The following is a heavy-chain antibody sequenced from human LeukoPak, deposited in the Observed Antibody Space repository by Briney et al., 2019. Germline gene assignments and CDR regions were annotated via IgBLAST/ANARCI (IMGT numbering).Heavy chain of an antibody. V-gene: IGHV3-23*01. J-gene: IGHJ4*02. Sequence: GASLRLSCAASGFTFSNYAMSWARQAPGKGLEWVSAIVGSGGSTYYADSVKGRFTISRDNPKNTLYLQMNSLRAEDTAVYYCAKWGDYDILTGYYDSDYWGQGTLVTVSS. CDR2: IVGSGGST. D-gene: IGHD3-9*01. CDR3: AKWGDYDILTGYYDSDY. CDR1: GFTFSNYA.